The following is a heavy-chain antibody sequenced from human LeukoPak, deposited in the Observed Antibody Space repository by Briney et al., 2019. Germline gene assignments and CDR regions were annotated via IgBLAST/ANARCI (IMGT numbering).Heavy chain of an antibody. D-gene: IGHD3-3*01. CDR1: GGSISNYY. J-gene: IGHJ3*02. Sequence: PSETLSLTCTVSGGSISNYYWSWIRQPPEKGLEWIGYIYYTGSTNYNPSLKSRVTISVDTSKNQFSLKLSSATAADTAVYYCARRNYDFWSGYAFDIWGQGTMVTVSS. V-gene: IGHV4-59*08. CDR2: IYYTGST. CDR3: ARRNYDFWSGYAFDI.